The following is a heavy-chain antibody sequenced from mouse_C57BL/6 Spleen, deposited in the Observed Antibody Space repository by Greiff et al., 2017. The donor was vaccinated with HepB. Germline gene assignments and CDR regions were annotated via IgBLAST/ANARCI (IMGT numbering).Heavy chain of an antibody. D-gene: IGHD1-1*01. V-gene: IGHV2-5*01. CDR2: IWRGGST. Sequence: QVQLQQSGPGLVQPSQSLSITCTVSGFSLTSYGVHWVRQSPGKGLEWLGVIWRGGSTDYNAAFMSRLSITKDNSKSQVFFKMNSLQADDTAIYYCATKCDYCGSSSYAMDYWGQGTSVTVSS. J-gene: IGHJ4*01. CDR3: ATKCDYCGSSSYAMDY. CDR1: GFSLTSYG.